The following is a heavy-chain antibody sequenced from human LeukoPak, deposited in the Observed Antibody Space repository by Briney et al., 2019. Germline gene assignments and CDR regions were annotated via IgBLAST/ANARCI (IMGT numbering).Heavy chain of an antibody. V-gene: IGHV3-48*03. CDR3: ARNSVYGSGSYIGGQFDY. J-gene: IGHJ4*02. Sequence: PGGSLRLSCAASGFTFSIFEMNWVRQAPGKGLEWVSYISGSGSTIYYADSVKGRFTISRDNSKNTLYLQMNSLRAEDTAVYYCARNSVYGSGSYIGGQFDYWGQGTLVTVSS. CDR2: ISGSGSTI. CDR1: GFTFSIFE. D-gene: IGHD3-10*01.